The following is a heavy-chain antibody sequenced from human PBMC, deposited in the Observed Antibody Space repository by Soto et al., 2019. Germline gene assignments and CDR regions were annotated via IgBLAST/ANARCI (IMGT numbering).Heavy chain of an antibody. J-gene: IGHJ5*02. CDR3: AKDSTYYYDSSGYYSVLPNRFDP. CDR1: GFTFSSYA. V-gene: IGHV3-23*01. CDR2: ISGSGGST. D-gene: IGHD3-22*01. Sequence: WGSLRLSCAASGFTFSSYAMSWVRQSPGKGLEWVSAISGSGGSTYYADSVKGRFTISRDNSKNTLYLQMNSLRAEDTAVYYCAKDSTYYYDSSGYYSVLPNRFDPWGQGALVTVSS.